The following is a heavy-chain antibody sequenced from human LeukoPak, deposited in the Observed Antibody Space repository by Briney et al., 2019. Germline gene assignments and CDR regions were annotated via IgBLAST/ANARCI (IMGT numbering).Heavy chain of an antibody. D-gene: IGHD3-3*01. Sequence: GGSLRLSCAASGFTFSSYSMNWVRQAPGKGLEWVSYISSSSSTIYYADSVKGRFTISRDNAKNSLYLQMNSLRAEDTAVYYCARDKRFLEWLSFDYWGQGTLVTVSS. CDR3: ARDKRFLEWLSFDY. CDR1: GFTFSSYS. V-gene: IGHV3-48*01. CDR2: ISSSSSTI. J-gene: IGHJ4*02.